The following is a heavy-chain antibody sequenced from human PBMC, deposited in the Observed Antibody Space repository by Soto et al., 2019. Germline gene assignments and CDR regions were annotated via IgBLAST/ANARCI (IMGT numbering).Heavy chain of an antibody. CDR2: MYYRGST. Sequence: SETLSLTCTVSGGSLTSHYWSLIRQPPGKGLEWIGYMYYRGSTNYSPSLKSRVTISVDTSKNHFSLKLNSVTAADTAVYYCARGGISSWFDYWGQGILVTVSS. CDR3: ARGGISSWFDY. D-gene: IGHD6-13*01. CDR1: GGSLTSHY. V-gene: IGHV4-59*11. J-gene: IGHJ4*02.